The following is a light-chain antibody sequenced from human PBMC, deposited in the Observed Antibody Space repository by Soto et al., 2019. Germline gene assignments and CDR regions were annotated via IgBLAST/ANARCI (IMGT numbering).Light chain of an antibody. CDR1: QSVSNN. J-gene: IGKJ5*01. Sequence: EIVMTQSPATLSVSPGERVTLSCRACQSVSNNLVWYQQKPGQAPRLLMYGSSIRATGIPARFSGSGSGTDFTLTITSLEPEDFAVYFCHQRYNWPRVTFGQGTRLEIK. CDR2: GSS. CDR3: HQRYNWPRVT. V-gene: IGKV3D-15*01.